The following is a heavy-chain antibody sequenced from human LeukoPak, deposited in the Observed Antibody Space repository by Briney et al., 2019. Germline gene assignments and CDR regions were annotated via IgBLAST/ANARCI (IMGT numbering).Heavy chain of an antibody. CDR1: GFTFSGYW. V-gene: IGHV3-74*01. J-gene: IGHJ4*02. CDR3: ARQPLRDYYDSSGYYPWFDY. D-gene: IGHD3-22*01. Sequence: PGGSLRLSCAASGFTFSGYWMHWVRQAPGKGLVWVSRINNDASSTNYADSVKGRFTITRDNAKNTLYLQMNSLRTEDTAVYYCARQPLRDYYDSSGYYPWFDYWGQGTLVTVSS. CDR2: INNDASST.